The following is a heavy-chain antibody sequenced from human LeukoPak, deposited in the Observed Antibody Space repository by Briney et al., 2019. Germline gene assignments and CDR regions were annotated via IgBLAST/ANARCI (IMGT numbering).Heavy chain of an antibody. CDR1: GGSITSSH. D-gene: IGHD3-22*01. Sequence: SETLSLTCAVSGGSITSSHWSWIRQAPGKGLECIGNFYYGERSNYNPSLKSRVAISADTSKNQLSLKLNSVTAADTAFYYCARLAYYYDRSGPADWYFDLWGRGTLVTVSS. J-gene: IGHJ2*01. CDR3: ARLAYYYDRSGPADWYFDL. V-gene: IGHV4-59*08. CDR2: FYYGERS.